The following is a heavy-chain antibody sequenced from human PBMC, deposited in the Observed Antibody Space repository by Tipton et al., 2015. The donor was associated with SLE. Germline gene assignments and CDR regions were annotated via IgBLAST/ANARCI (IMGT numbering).Heavy chain of an antibody. J-gene: IGHJ4*02. CDR2: IYVGGRT. CDR1: GFMVGASF. D-gene: IGHD2-21*02. CDR3: AREGDWAGEVDS. Sequence: SLRLSCAASGFMVGASFMAWVRQAPGKGLEWVSRIYVGGRTFYADSVRGRFTISRDNSRNTLDLQMDSLRPEDAAVYYCAREGDWAGEVDSWGQGTLVTVSS. V-gene: IGHV3-66*01.